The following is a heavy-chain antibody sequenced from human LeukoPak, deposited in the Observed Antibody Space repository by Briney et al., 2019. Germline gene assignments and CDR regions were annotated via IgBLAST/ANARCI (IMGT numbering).Heavy chain of an antibody. CDR2: ISGDGRNI. J-gene: IGHJ4*02. V-gene: IGHV3-74*01. Sequence: GSLRLSCVASGFTFSSYWMHWVRQDPRKGLVWVSRISGDGRNINYADSVRGRFTISRDNAKNTLYLQMNSLRAEDTALYYCAKGIRYFDWLSSFDYWGQGTLVTVSS. CDR1: GFTFSSYW. D-gene: IGHD3-9*01. CDR3: AKGIRYFDWLSSFDY.